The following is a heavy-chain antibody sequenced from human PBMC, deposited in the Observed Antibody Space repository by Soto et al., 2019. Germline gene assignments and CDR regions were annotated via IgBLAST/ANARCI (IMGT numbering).Heavy chain of an antibody. CDR3: AKDSGYNYGYFRWFDP. CDR2: IFYSGST. D-gene: IGHD5-18*01. J-gene: IGHJ5*02. CDR1: GVSIINYY. Sequence: SDTLSLTCTVSGVSIINYYWTWIRQTPGRGLEWIGHIFYSGSTNYNPALKSRVTISVDTSKSQFSLKLSSVTAADTAVYYCAKDSGYNYGYFRWFDPWGQGTLVTVS. V-gene: IGHV4-59*01.